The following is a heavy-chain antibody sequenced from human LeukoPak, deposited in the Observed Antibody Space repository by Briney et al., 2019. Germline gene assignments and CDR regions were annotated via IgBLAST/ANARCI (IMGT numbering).Heavy chain of an antibody. Sequence: GGSLRLSCAASGFTYSSYAMHWVRQAPGKGLEWVAVISYDGSNKYYADSVKGRFTISRDNSKNTLYLQMNSLRAEDTAVYYCARDHFKYCSGGSCYTVPDYWGQGTLVTVSS. J-gene: IGHJ4*02. D-gene: IGHD2-15*01. CDR3: ARDHFKYCSGGSCYTVPDY. V-gene: IGHV3-30*04. CDR1: GFTYSSYA. CDR2: ISYDGSNK.